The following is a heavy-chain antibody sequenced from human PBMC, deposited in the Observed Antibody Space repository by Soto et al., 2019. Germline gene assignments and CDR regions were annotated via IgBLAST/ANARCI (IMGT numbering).Heavy chain of an antibody. CDR3: ARDLQYCISTSCQGYGMDV. D-gene: IGHD2-2*01. CDR1: GGTVSSNA. J-gene: IGHJ6*02. V-gene: IGHV1-69*12. Sequence: QVQLVQSGAEVKKPGSSVKVSCKASGGTVSSNAINWVRQAPGQGLEWMGGIIPIFGTTNSAQKFQGRVTLTADESTNTAYMELSSLRSEDTAVYYCARDLQYCISTSCQGYGMDVWGQGTTVTVSS. CDR2: IIPIFGTT.